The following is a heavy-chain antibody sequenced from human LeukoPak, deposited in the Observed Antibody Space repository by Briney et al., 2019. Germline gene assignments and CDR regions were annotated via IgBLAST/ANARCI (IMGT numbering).Heavy chain of an antibody. CDR2: IDWNSGSI. CDR3: AKVGPDYFYMDV. Sequence: GGSLRLSCAASGFIFHDYAMHWVRRAPGKGLEWVSGIDWNSGSIGYADSVKGRFTISRDNAKKSLYLQMNSLRAEDTALYYCAKVGPDYFYMDVWGKGTTVTVSS. J-gene: IGHJ6*03. CDR1: GFIFHDYA. V-gene: IGHV3-9*01. D-gene: IGHD3/OR15-3a*01.